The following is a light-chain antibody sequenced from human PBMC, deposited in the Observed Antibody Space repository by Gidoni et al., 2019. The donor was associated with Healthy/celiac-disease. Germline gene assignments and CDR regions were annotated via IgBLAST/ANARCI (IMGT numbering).Light chain of an antibody. J-gene: IGKJ5*01. V-gene: IGKV3-20*01. CDR1: QSVSSSY. CDR3: QQYGSSPPSIT. Sequence: EIVLTQSPGTLSLSPGERATLSCRASQSVSSSYLAWYQQKPGQAPRLLIYGASSRGTGIPNRFNGRGFWKDFTLPHHRLGPEDFAVYYCQQYGSSPPSITFGQGTRLEIK. CDR2: GAS.